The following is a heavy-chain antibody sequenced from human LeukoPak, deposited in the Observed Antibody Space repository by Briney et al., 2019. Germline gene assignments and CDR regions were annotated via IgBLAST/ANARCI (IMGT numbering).Heavy chain of an antibody. Sequence: SETLSLTCTVSGGSISSYYWSWIRQPAGKGLEWIGRIYSDGNTNYNPSFKSRVTMSVDTSRNQFPLRLTSVTAADTAVYYCARFSSSNGNWYPEDNWGQGTPVTVSS. V-gene: IGHV4-4*07. CDR2: IYSDGNT. CDR1: GGSISSYY. D-gene: IGHD6-13*01. J-gene: IGHJ4*02. CDR3: ARFSSSNGNWYPEDN.